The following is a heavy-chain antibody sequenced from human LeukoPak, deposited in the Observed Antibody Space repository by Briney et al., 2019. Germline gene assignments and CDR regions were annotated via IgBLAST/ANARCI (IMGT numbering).Heavy chain of an antibody. CDR2: IYGGGST. CDR3: ARDLVLDC. Sequence: GGSLRLSCAASGFTVSDNYMSWVRQAPGKGLEWVSVIYGGGSTYYADSMKGRFTISRDNSKNTLYLQMYSLRAEDTAIYFCARDLVLDCWGQGTLVT. CDR1: GFTVSDNY. D-gene: IGHD6-6*01. V-gene: IGHV3-66*01. J-gene: IGHJ4*01.